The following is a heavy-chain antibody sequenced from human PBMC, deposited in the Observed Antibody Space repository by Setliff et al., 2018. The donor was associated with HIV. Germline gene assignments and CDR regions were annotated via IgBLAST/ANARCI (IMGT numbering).Heavy chain of an antibody. Sequence: GGSLRLSCAASGFTFTDYWMSWVRQAPGKGLEWVANIHKDGSEKYYVDSVRGRFTISRDNAKNSLYLQMNSLRAEDTAVYYCARDATRGGDMDVWAKGTTVTVSS. J-gene: IGHJ6*03. V-gene: IGHV3-7*01. CDR2: IHKDGSEK. D-gene: IGHD2-15*01. CDR3: ARDATRGGDMDV. CDR1: GFTFTDYW.